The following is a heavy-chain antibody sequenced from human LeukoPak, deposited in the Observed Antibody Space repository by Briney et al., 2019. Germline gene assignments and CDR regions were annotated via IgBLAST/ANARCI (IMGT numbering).Heavy chain of an antibody. CDR3: AGSRWLAHFDY. CDR2: IYHSGST. Sequence: GSLRLSCAASGFTFSSYWMSWVRQAPGKGLEWIGEIYHSGSTNYNPSLKSRVTISVDKSKNQFSLKLSSVTAADTAVYYCAGSRWLAHFDYWGQGTLVTVSS. CDR1: GFTFSSYW. J-gene: IGHJ4*02. V-gene: IGHV4-4*02. D-gene: IGHD6-19*01.